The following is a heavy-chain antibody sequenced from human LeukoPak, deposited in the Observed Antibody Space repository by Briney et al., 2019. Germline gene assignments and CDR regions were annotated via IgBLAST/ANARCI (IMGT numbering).Heavy chain of an antibody. CDR1: GFTFTGYA. Sequence: GGSLRLSCAASGFTFTGYAMSWLRQAPGKGLEFVSAISGDAANTFYADSVKGRFTVSRDNSQNILYLQLSNLRAEDTAVYYCAKRDYYDSSGFSPLFQHWGPGTLVTVSS. D-gene: IGHD3-22*01. CDR2: ISGDAANT. CDR3: AKRDYYDSSGFSPLFQH. J-gene: IGHJ1*01. V-gene: IGHV3-23*01.